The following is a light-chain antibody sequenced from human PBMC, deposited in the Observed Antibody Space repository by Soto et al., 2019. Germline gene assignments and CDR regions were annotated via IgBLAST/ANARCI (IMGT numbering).Light chain of an antibody. Sequence: EIVLTQSPATLSLSPGERATLSCRASQSVSTYLAWYQQKPGQPPRLLVYDASYRVTGIPARFSGSGSGTDFTLTISSLEPEDFAVYFCQQRSDWPFTFGPGTIVDIK. CDR3: QQRSDWPFT. J-gene: IGKJ3*01. V-gene: IGKV3-11*01. CDR1: QSVSTY. CDR2: DAS.